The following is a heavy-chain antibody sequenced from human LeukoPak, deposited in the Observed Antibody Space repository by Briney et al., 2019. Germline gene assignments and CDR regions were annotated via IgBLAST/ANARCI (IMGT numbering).Heavy chain of an antibody. CDR2: ISSSSSTI. Sequence: GGSLRLSCAASGFTFSSYSMNWVRQAPGKGLEWVSYISSSSSTIYYADSVKGRFTISRDNAKNSLYLRMNSLRAEDTAVYYCARDPALNDILTGYLPGAFDIWGQGTMVTVSS. J-gene: IGHJ3*02. CDR1: GFTFSSYS. D-gene: IGHD3-9*01. V-gene: IGHV3-48*01. CDR3: ARDPALNDILTGYLPGAFDI.